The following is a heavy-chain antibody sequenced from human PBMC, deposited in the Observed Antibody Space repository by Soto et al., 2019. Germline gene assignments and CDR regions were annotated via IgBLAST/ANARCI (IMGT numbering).Heavy chain of an antibody. J-gene: IGHJ6*02. D-gene: IGHD3-22*01. CDR1: GYSFTSYW. CDR2: IDPSDSYT. CDR3: ARRSSGYNYYYYYGMDV. V-gene: IGHV5-10-1*01. Sequence: SGESLKISCKGSGYSFTSYWISWVRQMPGKGLEWMGRIDPSDSYTNYSPSFQGHVTISADKSISTAYLQWSSLKASDTAMYYCARRSSGYNYYYYYGMDVWGQGTTVTVSS.